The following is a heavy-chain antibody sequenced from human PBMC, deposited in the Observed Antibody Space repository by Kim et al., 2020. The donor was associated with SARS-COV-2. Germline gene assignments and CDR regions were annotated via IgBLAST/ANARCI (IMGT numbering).Heavy chain of an antibody. J-gene: IGHJ4*02. Sequence: GSLRLSCAASGFTFSRYAMSWVRQAPGKGLEWVSSICGSGGSTYYADSVKGRFTISRDNSKNTLYLQMNSLRAEDTAVYYCATQDSELRYFDWLLYDAPYQFDYWGQGSLVTVSS. CDR1: GFTFSRYA. CDR2: ICGSGGST. CDR3: ATQDSELRYFDWLLYDAPYQFDY. D-gene: IGHD3-9*01. V-gene: IGHV3-23*01.